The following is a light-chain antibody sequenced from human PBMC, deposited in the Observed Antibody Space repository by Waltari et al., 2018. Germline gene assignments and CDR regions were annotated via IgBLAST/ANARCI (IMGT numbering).Light chain of an antibody. CDR1: QSISTY. CDR3: QQSYSAPIT. J-gene: IGKJ3*01. V-gene: IGKV1-39*01. Sequence: DIEMTQSPSPLSASVGDRVTITCRASQSISTYLNWYQQTPGKAPKLLIYAASSLQSGVPSRFSGSGSGTDFTLTISCLQPEDFATYFCQQSYSAPITFGPGTKV. CDR2: AAS.